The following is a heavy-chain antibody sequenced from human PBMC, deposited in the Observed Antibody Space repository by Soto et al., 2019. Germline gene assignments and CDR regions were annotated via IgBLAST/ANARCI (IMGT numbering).Heavy chain of an antibody. D-gene: IGHD5-18*01. CDR3: ARASNKRGNSDGPDY. CDR2: INRSGST. Sequence: SETLSLTCAVYGGSFSGYYWTWIRQPPGKGLEWIGEINRSGSTNCNPSLKSRVTISVDTSKNQFSLKLSSVTAADTAVYYCARASNKRGNSDGPDYWGQGTLVT. J-gene: IGHJ4*02. CDR1: GGSFSGYY. V-gene: IGHV4-34*01.